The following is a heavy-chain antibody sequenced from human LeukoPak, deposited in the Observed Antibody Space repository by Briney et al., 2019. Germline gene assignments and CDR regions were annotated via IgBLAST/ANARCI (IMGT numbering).Heavy chain of an antibody. V-gene: IGHV4-34*01. Sequence: PSETLSLTCTVYGGSFSSHYWAWIRHPPGKGLEWIGEINPAGGTNYNPSLKSRVTMSMDTSKNHFSLKLSSVTAADTAVYYWVTRTDWGQGTLVTVSS. CDR3: VTRTD. CDR1: GGSFSSHY. J-gene: IGHJ4*02. CDR2: INPAGGT. D-gene: IGHD1-14*01.